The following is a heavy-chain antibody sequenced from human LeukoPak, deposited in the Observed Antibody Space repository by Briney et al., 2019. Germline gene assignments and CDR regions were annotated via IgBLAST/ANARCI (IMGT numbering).Heavy chain of an antibody. D-gene: IGHD6-13*01. CDR3: ARVYSRGPFDS. J-gene: IGHJ4*02. CDR2: VNSDGSGT. CDR1: GFTFSTYW. V-gene: IGHV3-74*01. Sequence: GGSLRLSCAASGFTFSTYWMHWVRQAPGKGLVWVSRVNSDGSGTTYADSVKGRFTISRDNAKNTLYLQMNILRAEDTAMYYCARVYSRGPFDSWGQGTLVTVSS.